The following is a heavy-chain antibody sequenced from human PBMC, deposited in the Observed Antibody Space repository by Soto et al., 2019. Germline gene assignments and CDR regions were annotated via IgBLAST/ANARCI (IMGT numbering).Heavy chain of an antibody. D-gene: IGHD6-6*01. CDR1: GGSFYNYA. CDR3: AKRTGLAARLASPAYSGLDV. Sequence: QVHLVQSGAEVKKPGSSVKVSCKASGGSFYNYAVTWVRQAPGQGLEWVGSIIPIFDNPNYAQKFQGRVTITADTSTSIAYMELSSLSFGDTAVYYCAKRTGLAARLASPAYSGLDVWGQGTTVTVSS. CDR2: IIPIFDNP. V-gene: IGHV1-69*06. J-gene: IGHJ6*02.